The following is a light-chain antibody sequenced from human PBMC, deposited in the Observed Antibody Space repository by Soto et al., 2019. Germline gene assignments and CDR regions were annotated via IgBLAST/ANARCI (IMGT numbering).Light chain of an antibody. Sequence: EIVMTQSPGTLSLSPGERATLSCRASQSVSSSYLAWYQQKPGQAPRLLISDASTRAAGIPARFSGSGSGTEFTLTISSLQSEDFAVYYCQHYNNWPPEITFGQGTRLEIK. CDR3: QHYNNWPPEIT. CDR1: QSVSSSY. V-gene: IGKV3-15*01. CDR2: DAS. J-gene: IGKJ5*01.